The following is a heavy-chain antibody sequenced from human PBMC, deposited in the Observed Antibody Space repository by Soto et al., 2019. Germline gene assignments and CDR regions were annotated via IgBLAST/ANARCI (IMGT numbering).Heavy chain of an antibody. D-gene: IGHD6-6*01. V-gene: IGHV3-23*01. CDR2: ISGSGGST. J-gene: IGHJ4*02. Sequence: EVQPLESGGGLVQPGGSLRLSCAASGFTFSSYAMSWVRQAPGKGLEWVSAISGSGGSTYYAHSVKGRFTISRDHSKNTLYLQMNSLRAEDTAVYYCAKLTLEYSSSDDYWGQGTLVTVSS. CDR1: GFTFSSYA. CDR3: AKLTLEYSSSDDY.